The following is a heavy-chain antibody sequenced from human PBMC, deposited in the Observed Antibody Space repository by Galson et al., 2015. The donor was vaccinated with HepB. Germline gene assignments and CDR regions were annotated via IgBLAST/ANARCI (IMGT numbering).Heavy chain of an antibody. CDR3: AKDRRASADQLLSHDQYYGMDV. CDR1: GFTFSNYA. Sequence: SLRLSCAASGFTFSNYAMSCVRQAPGKGLEWVSDISGSGGSTYYADSVKGRFTISRDNSKNTLFLQMNSLRVEDTAVYYCAKDRRASADQLLSHDQYYGMDVWGPGTTVTVS. CDR2: ISGSGGST. J-gene: IGHJ6*02. D-gene: IGHD2-2*01. V-gene: IGHV3-23*01.